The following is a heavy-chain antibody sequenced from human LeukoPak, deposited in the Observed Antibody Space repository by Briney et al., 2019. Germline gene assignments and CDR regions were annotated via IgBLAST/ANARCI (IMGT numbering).Heavy chain of an antibody. CDR3: ARDRRVGGWGGAFDM. Sequence: PGGSLRLSCVASGFTLSSYWMNWVRQAPGKGLEYVANIKQDGSQKYYVDSMKGRFTISRDNAKNSLYLQIDSLRAEDTAVYYCARDRRVGGWGGAFDMWGHGTQVTVSS. CDR1: GFTLSSYW. D-gene: IGHD2-21*01. CDR2: IKQDGSQK. V-gene: IGHV3-7*01. J-gene: IGHJ3*02.